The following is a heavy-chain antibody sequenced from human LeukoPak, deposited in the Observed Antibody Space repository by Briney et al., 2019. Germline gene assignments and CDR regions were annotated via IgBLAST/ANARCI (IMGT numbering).Heavy chain of an antibody. CDR3: ARARTAFIAAAGIHFDY. CDR2: IYTSGGT. J-gene: IGHJ4*02. D-gene: IGHD6-13*01. V-gene: IGHV4-4*07. Sequence: SETLSLTCTVSGGSISSYYWSWIRQPAGKGLEWIGRIYTSGGTNYNPSLKSRVTMSVDTSKNQFSLKLSSVTAADTAVYYCARARTAFIAAAGIHFDYWGQGTLVTVSS. CDR1: GGSISSYY.